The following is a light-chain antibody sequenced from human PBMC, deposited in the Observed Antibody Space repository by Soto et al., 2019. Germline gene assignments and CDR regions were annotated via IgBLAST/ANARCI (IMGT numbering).Light chain of an antibody. CDR2: DVT. V-gene: IGLV2-18*02. CDR3: SSYTGRTTLVI. J-gene: IGLJ2*01. CDR1: SSDVGTYNH. Sequence: QSALTQPPSVSGSPGQSVTISCTGTSSDVGTYNHVSWYQQAPGTAPKLILYDVTNRPSGVPDRFSGSKSGNTASLTISGLQAEDEADYHCSSYTGRTTLVIFGGGTQLTVL.